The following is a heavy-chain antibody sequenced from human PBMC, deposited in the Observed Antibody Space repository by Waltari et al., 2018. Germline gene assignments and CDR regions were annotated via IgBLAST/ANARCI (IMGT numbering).Heavy chain of an antibody. CDR2: IYHLGNT. CDR1: DYSVSPGFD. D-gene: IGHD3-22*01. V-gene: IGHV4-38-2*01. J-gene: IGHJ4*02. Sequence: QVQLQESGPSLVKPSETLSRTCADSDYSVSPGFDWGWVRQSTGKGLEWIGSIYHLGNTRYTPPLSSRVAVSMDMSKNQFSLRLTSVTAADTAVYYCARHRLDRGDSFDFWGQGALVTVSS. CDR3: ARHRLDRGDSFDF.